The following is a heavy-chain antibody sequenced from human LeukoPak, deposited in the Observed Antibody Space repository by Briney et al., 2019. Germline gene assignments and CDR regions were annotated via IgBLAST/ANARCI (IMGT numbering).Heavy chain of an antibody. J-gene: IGHJ4*02. Sequence: SETLSLTCTVSGGSISSSSYYWGWIRQPPGKGLEWIGSIYYSGSTYYNPSLKSRVTISVDTSKNQFSLKLSSVTAADTAVYYCARLGDGDHTVTNEGFDYWGQGTLVTVSS. CDR3: ARLGDGDHTVTNEGFDY. V-gene: IGHV4-39*07. CDR2: IYYSGST. CDR1: GGSISSSSYY. D-gene: IGHD4-17*01.